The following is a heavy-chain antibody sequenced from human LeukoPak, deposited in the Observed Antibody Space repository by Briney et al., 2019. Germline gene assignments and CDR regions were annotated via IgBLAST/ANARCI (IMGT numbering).Heavy chain of an antibody. CDR3: ARGYGDYRY. Sequence: SETLSLTCTVSGGSISSSSYYWGWIRQPPGKGLEWIGSIYYSGSTYYNPSLKSRVTISVDTSKNQFSLKLSSVTAADTAVYYCARGYGDYRYWGQGTLVTVSS. V-gene: IGHV4-39*07. CDR2: IYYSGST. D-gene: IGHD4-17*01. CDR1: GGSISSSSYY. J-gene: IGHJ4*02.